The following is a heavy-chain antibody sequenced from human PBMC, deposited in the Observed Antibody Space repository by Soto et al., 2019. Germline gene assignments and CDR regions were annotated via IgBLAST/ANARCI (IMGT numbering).Heavy chain of an antibody. J-gene: IGHJ4*02. D-gene: IGHD4-17*01. CDR2: IYFTGST. Sequence: QVQLQESGPGLVKPSETLFLTCSVSGASVNSGSYYWTWVRQPPGKGLEFIGYIYFTGSTNYHPSLKSRATISVDPSKIQFSLTLTSVTAADTAMYYCARMTTVTKIDYWGQGTPVSVSS. CDR3: ARMTTVTKIDY. V-gene: IGHV4-61*01. CDR1: GASVNSGSYY.